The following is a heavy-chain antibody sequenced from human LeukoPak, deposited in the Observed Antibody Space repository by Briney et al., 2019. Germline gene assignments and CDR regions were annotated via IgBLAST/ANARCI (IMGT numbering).Heavy chain of an antibody. CDR1: GGSISDYY. V-gene: IGHV4-59*01. D-gene: IGHD6-13*01. J-gene: IGHJ4*02. CDR3: ARGVYIAAAQYGY. CDR2: IYYSGST. Sequence: SETLSLTCSVSGGSISDYYWSWIRQPPGKGLEWIGYIYYSGSTHYNPSLKSRVTISVDTSKKQFSLKLTSVTTADTAVYYCARGVYIAAAQYGYWGQGTLVTVSS.